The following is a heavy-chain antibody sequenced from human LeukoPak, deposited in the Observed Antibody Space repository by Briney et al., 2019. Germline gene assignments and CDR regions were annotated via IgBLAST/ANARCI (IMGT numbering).Heavy chain of an antibody. D-gene: IGHD4-11*01. CDR1: EFTFRSYG. CDR3: TRVEETATTAAIIRKYSYYYYYMDV. Sequence: GGSLRLSCAASEFTFRSYGMHWVRQAPGKGLDWVAFIRYDGSNKYYADSVKGRFTISRDNAKNSLYLQMSSLRAEDTAVYYCTRVEETATTAAIIRKYSYYYYYMDVWGKGDTVTVSS. CDR2: IRYDGSNK. V-gene: IGHV3-30*02. J-gene: IGHJ6*03.